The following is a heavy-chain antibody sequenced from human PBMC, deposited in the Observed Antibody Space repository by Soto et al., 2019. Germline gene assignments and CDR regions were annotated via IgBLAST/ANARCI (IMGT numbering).Heavy chain of an antibody. D-gene: IGHD3-22*01. CDR1: GGSFSGYY. CDR2: INHSGST. Sequence: SETLSLTCAVYGGSFSGYYWSWIRQPPGKGLEWIGEINHSGSTNYNPSLKSRVTISVDTSKNQFSLKLSSVTAADTAVYYCARVSYDSSWGPVTLVTVSS. J-gene: IGHJ5*02. V-gene: IGHV4-34*01. CDR3: ARVSYDSS.